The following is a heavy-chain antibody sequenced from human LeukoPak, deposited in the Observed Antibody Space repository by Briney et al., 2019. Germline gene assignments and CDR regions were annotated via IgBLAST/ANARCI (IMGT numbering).Heavy chain of an antibody. CDR3: AKTLVLYYYYGMDV. CDR2: ISYDGSNK. J-gene: IGHJ6*02. CDR1: GFTFSSYG. D-gene: IGHD2-8*02. V-gene: IGHV3-30*18. Sequence: GGSLRLSCAASGFTFSSYGMHWVRQAPGKGLEWVAVISYDGSNKYYADSVKGRFTISRDNSKNTLYLQMNSLRAEDTAVYYCAKTLVLYYYYGMDVWGQGTTVTVSS.